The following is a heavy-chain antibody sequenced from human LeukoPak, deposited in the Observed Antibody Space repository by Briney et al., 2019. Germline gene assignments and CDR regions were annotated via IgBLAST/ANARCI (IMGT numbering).Heavy chain of an antibody. CDR1: GLTFSSYA. J-gene: IGHJ4*02. CDR2: ISGSGGST. D-gene: IGHD3-10*01. V-gene: IGHV3-23*01. CDR3: AKDVGSGSYFDY. Sequence: GGSLRLSCAASGLTFSSYAMSWVRQAPGKGLEWVSGISGSGGSTYHADSVKGRFTISRDNSKNTLYLQMNSLIADDTAVYYCAKDVGSGSYFDYWGQGTLVTVSS.